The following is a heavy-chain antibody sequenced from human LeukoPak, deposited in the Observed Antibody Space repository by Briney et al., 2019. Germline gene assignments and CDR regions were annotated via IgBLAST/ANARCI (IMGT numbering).Heavy chain of an antibody. Sequence: GGSLRLSCAASGFTFSSYWMSWVRQAPGKGLEWVANIKQDGSEKYYEDSVKGRFTISRDNAKNSLYLQMNSLRAEDTAVYYCARAPYYGSGSTSAFDIWGQGTMVTVSS. D-gene: IGHD3-10*01. CDR1: GFTFSSYW. CDR2: IKQDGSEK. J-gene: IGHJ3*02. V-gene: IGHV3-7*01. CDR3: ARAPYYGSGSTSAFDI.